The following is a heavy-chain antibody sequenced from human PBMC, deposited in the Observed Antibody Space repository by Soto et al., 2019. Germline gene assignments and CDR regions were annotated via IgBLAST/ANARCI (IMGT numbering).Heavy chain of an antibody. J-gene: IGHJ3*02. CDR1: GGSISSYY. Sequence: QVQLQESGPGLVKPSETLSLTCTVSGGSISSYYWSWIRQPPGKGLEWIGYIYYSGSTNYNPSLESRVTISVDTSKNQFSLKLSSVTAADTAVYYCARGRDIVVVVAAGGAFDIWGQGTMVTVSS. CDR2: IYYSGST. D-gene: IGHD2-15*01. V-gene: IGHV4-59*01. CDR3: ARGRDIVVVVAAGGAFDI.